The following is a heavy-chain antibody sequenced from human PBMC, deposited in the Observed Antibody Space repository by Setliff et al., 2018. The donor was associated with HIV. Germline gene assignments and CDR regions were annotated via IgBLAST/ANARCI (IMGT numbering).Heavy chain of an antibody. Sequence: SETLSLTCGFYGGSVSDYYWAWIRQPPGKGLEWIGSIDHIGSTYYNPSLKGRVTISVDTSKNQFSLRLRAVTAADTAIYYCARLYSPPRGFDFWGQGTLVTVS. V-gene: IGHV4-34*01. J-gene: IGHJ4*02. CDR3: ARLYSPPRGFDF. CDR1: GGSVSDYY. D-gene: IGHD5-12*01. CDR2: IDHIGST.